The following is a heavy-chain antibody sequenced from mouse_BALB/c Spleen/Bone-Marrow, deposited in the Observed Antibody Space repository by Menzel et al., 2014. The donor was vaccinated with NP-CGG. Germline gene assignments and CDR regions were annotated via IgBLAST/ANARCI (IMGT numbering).Heavy chain of an antibody. CDR1: GFTFSDYY. D-gene: IGHD2-3*01. CDR3: ARRGWYYAMDY. CDR2: ISNGGGST. V-gene: IGHV5-12*02. J-gene: IGHJ4*01. Sequence: EVQVVESGGGLVQPGGSLKLSCATSGFTFSDYYMYWVRQTPEKRLEWVAYISNGGGSTYYPDTVNGRFTISRDNAKNTLCLQMSRLKSEDTAMYHCARRGWYYAMDYWGQGTSVTVSS.